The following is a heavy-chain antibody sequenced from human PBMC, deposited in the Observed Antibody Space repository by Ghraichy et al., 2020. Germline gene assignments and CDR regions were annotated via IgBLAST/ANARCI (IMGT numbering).Heavy chain of an antibody. V-gene: IGHV3-48*03. CDR2: ISSSDNTI. J-gene: IGHJ3*02. CDR1: GFTFSSYE. CDR3: ARDGGVEADSIVPNHAFDI. Sequence: GGSLRLSCSPFGFTFSSYEMNWVRQAPGKGLEWVSYISSSDNTIHYADSVKGRFTVSRDNRKNSLYLQMNSLRAEDTAIYYCARDGGVEADSIVPNHAFDIWGQGTMVTVSS. D-gene: IGHD2-8*02.